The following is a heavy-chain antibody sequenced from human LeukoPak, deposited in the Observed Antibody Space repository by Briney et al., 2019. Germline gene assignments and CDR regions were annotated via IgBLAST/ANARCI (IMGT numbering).Heavy chain of an antibody. CDR2: IRSDGSST. V-gene: IGHV3-64*01. D-gene: IGHD6-19*01. CDR1: GFRFSDYI. J-gene: IGHJ4*02. CDR3: TRRYGDHSGWAGYHDS. Sequence: QSGGSLRLSCVASGFRFSDYIMHWVRQAPGKGLEYVSAIRSDGSSTVYPNPVKGRFTISRDNSKSTLYLHLGSLRAEDTSVYYCTRRYGDHSGWAGYHDSWGQGTLVTVSP.